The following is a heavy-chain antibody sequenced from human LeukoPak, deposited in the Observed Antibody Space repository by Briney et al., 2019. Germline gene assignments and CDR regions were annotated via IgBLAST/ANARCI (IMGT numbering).Heavy chain of an antibody. J-gene: IGHJ4*02. Sequence: PGDSLKISCQGSGYTIKTYWIAWLRQMPGNGLQWMGSTYPADFDTRYSPCFHGQGTISAVKCINTAYMQWNTLNASDTAKYYCARLGAVARGIDYWGQGTLVTVSS. CDR3: ARLGAVARGIDY. CDR2: TYPADFDT. CDR1: GYTIKTYW. V-gene: IGHV5-51*01. D-gene: IGHD6-19*01.